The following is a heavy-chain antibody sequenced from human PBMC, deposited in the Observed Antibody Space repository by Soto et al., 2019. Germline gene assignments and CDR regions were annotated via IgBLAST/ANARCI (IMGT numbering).Heavy chain of an antibody. V-gene: IGHV4-34*01. CDR2: INHSGST. D-gene: IGHD3-22*01. CDR3: ARLRYYYDSSGYYFRGTFDY. CDR1: GGSFSGYY. J-gene: IGHJ4*02. Sequence: SETLSLTCAVYGGSFSGYYWSWIRQPPGKGLEWIGEINHSGSTNYNPSLKSRVTISVDTSKNQFSLKLSSVTAADTAVYYCARLRYYYDSSGYYFRGTFDYWGQGTLVTVSS.